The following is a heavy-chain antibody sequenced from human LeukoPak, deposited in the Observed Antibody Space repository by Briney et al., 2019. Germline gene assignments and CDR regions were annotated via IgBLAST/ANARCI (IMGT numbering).Heavy chain of an antibody. J-gene: IGHJ2*01. Sequence: SETLSLTCTVSGGSISSSSYYWGWIRQPPGTGLEWIGSIYYSATTYYNPSLKSRVSISVDTSKNQFSPKLSSVTAADTAVYYCARVYYSSSYDYWYFNLWGRGTLVTVSS. D-gene: IGHD6-13*01. CDR2: IYYSATT. CDR3: ARVYYSSSYDYWYFNL. CDR1: GGSISSSSYY. V-gene: IGHV4-39*07.